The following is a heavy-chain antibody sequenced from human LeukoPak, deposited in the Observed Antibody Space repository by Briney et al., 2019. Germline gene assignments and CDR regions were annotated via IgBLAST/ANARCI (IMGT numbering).Heavy chain of an antibody. V-gene: IGHV3-23*01. J-gene: IGHJ4*02. Sequence: GGSLRLSCAASGFTFSSYAMSWVRQAPGKGLEWVSAISGSGGSTYYADSVKGRFTISRDNSKDTLYLQMNSLRAEDTAVYYCAKDKEAYGYPFGYWGQGTLVTVSS. CDR1: GFTFSSYA. CDR3: AKDKEAYGYPFGY. CDR2: ISGSGGST. D-gene: IGHD5-18*01.